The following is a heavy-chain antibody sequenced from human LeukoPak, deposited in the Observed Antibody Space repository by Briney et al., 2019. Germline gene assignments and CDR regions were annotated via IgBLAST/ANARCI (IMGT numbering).Heavy chain of an antibody. CDR2: IKSKTDGGTT. J-gene: IGHJ4*02. V-gene: IGHV3-15*01. Sequence: GGSLRLSCAASGFTFSNAWMSWVRQAPGKGLEWVGRIKSKTDGGTTDYAAPVKGRFTISRDDSKNTLYLQMNSLRAEDTAVYYCAKGSGVLRFTLDYWGQGTLVTVSS. CDR1: GFTFSNAW. CDR3: AKGSGVLRFTLDY. D-gene: IGHD3-3*01.